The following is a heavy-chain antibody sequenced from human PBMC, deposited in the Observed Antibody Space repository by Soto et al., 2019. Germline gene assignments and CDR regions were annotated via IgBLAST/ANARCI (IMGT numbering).Heavy chain of an antibody. CDR2: IYYSGST. CDR1: GGSISSGGYY. J-gene: IGHJ4*02. V-gene: IGHV4-31*03. D-gene: IGHD3-10*01. Sequence: QVQLQESGPGLVKPSQTLSLTCTVSGGSISSGGYYWSWIRQHPGKGLEWIGYIYYSGSTYYNPSLKSRVTISVDTSKNQFSLKLSSVTAADTAVYYCARDSRKSATMVRGVTAIREYFDYWGQGTLVTVSS. CDR3: ARDSRKSATMVRGVTAIREYFDY.